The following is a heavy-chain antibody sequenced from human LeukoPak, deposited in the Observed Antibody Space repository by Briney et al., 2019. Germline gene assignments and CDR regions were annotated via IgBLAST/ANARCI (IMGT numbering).Heavy chain of an antibody. V-gene: IGHV1-46*01. CDR3: ARGAQTAVVGSLVDY. Sequence: ASVNVSYKASGYSFISYYVHWVRQAPGQGLEWLGTINPSGGNTKYAQKFQGRVSLTRNTSTSTVYLELNSLRSEDTADYFCARGAQTAVVGSLVDYWGQGTLVTVSS. J-gene: IGHJ4*02. CDR1: GYSFISYY. CDR2: INPSGGNT. D-gene: IGHD3-10*01.